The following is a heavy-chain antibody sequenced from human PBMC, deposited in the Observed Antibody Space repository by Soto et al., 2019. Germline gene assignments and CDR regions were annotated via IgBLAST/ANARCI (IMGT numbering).Heavy chain of an antibody. D-gene: IGHD3-3*01. J-gene: IGHJ6*02. Sequence: QVQLVQSGAEVKKPGSSVKVSCKASGGTFSSYAISWVRQAPGQGLEWMGGIIPIFGTANYAQKFQGRVTITADESTSTAYMELSSLRSEDTAVYYCASTYYDFWSDYYYYYGMDVWGQGTTVTVS. CDR2: IIPIFGTA. V-gene: IGHV1-69*01. CDR1: GGTFSSYA. CDR3: ASTYYDFWSDYYYYYGMDV.